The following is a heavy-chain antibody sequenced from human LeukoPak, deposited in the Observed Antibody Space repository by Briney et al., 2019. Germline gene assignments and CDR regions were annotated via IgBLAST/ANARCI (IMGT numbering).Heavy chain of an antibody. CDR1: GGSISSSSYY. Sequence: SETLSLTCTVSGGSISSSSYYWGWIRQPPGKGLEWIGSIYYSGSTYYNPSLKSRVTISVDMSKNQFSLKLSSVTAADRAVYYCARHGGYAYAFDIWGQGTTVTVSS. CDR2: IYYSGST. D-gene: IGHD1-26*01. J-gene: IGHJ3*02. CDR3: ARHGGYAYAFDI. V-gene: IGHV4-39*01.